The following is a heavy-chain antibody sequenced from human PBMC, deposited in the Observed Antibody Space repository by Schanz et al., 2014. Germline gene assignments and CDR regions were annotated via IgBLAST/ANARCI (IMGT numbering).Heavy chain of an antibody. CDR1: GFSFGTYA. V-gene: IGHV3-48*04. J-gene: IGHJ4*02. CDR2: VSSSSSYT. Sequence: DVHLLESGGGLVQPGGSLRLSCAASGFSFGTYAMSWIRQAPGKGLEWVSYVSSSSSYTHYADSVKGRFTISRDNTKNSLFLQLNSLRAEDTAVYYCARGGPAYYFDDWGQGTLXTVSS. CDR3: ARGGPAYYFDD.